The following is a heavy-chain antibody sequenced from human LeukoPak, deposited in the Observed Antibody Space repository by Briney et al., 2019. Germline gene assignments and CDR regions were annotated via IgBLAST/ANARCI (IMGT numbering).Heavy chain of an antibody. CDR1: GYSFTSFW. J-gene: IGHJ4*02. V-gene: IGHV5-51*01. CDR2: IYPVDSDT. Sequence: GESLKISCKGSGYSFTSFWIGWVRHMPGKGLEWMGIIYPVDSDTRYSPSFQGQVTISVDKPINTPYLQWSSLKASDTAMYYCARPPYYDFWNGYYPDYWGQGTLVTVSS. D-gene: IGHD3-3*01. CDR3: ARPPYYDFWNGYYPDY.